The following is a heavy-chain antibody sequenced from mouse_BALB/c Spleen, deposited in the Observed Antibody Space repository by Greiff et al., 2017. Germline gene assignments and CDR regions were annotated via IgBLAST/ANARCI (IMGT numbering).Heavy chain of an antibody. D-gene: IGHD2-14*01. J-gene: IGHJ4*01. Sequence: EVMLVESGGGLVQPGGSRKLSCAASGFTFSSFGMHWVRQAPEKGLEWVAYISSGSSTIYYADTVKGRFTISRDNPKNTLFLQMTSLRSEDTAMYYCARYYRYDEDYAMDYWGQGTSVTVSS. V-gene: IGHV5-17*02. CDR1: GFTFSSFG. CDR3: ARYYRYDEDYAMDY. CDR2: ISSGSSTI.